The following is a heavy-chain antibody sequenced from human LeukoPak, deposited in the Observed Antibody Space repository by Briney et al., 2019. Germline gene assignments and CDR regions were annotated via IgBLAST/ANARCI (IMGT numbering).Heavy chain of an antibody. CDR3: ARDIAFEWLGGEHYYMDV. CDR1: GFTFSSYW. CDR2: IKQDGSEK. Sequence: GSLRLSCAASGFTFSSYWMSWDRQAPGKGLGWVANIKQDGSEKLYVDSVKARFTISRDNAKNSLYLQMNSLRAEDTAVYYCARDIAFEWLGGEHYYMDVWGKGTTVTVSS. J-gene: IGHJ6*03. V-gene: IGHV3-7*01. D-gene: IGHD6-19*01.